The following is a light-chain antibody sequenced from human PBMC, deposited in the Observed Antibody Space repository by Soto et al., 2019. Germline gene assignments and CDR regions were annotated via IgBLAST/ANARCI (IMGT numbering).Light chain of an antibody. V-gene: IGKV4-1*01. CDR3: QQYYNPPLT. CDR1: QSVLYTDNRNY. Sequence: DIVMTQSPESMAVSLGERATINCKSSQSVLYTDNRNYLGWYQQKPGQAPKLLIYWASTRESGVPDRFSGSGTGTDFTLTISSLQAEDVAVYYCQQYYNPPLTFGQGTKLEIK. J-gene: IGKJ2*01. CDR2: WAS.